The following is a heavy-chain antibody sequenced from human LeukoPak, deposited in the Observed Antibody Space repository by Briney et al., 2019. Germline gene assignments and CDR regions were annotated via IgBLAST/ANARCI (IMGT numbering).Heavy chain of an antibody. Sequence: GASVKVSCKASGYTFTTYDITWVRQATGQGLEWMGWMNPNSGGTAYAQQSQGRVAMTRDTSISTAYMGLSSLRSEDTAVYYCARGLGDYYDTSDYYYAVPAHWGQGTLVTVSS. D-gene: IGHD3-22*01. CDR3: ARGLGDYYDTSDYYYAVPAH. J-gene: IGHJ4*02. V-gene: IGHV1-8*01. CDR2: MNPNSGGT. CDR1: GYTFTTYD.